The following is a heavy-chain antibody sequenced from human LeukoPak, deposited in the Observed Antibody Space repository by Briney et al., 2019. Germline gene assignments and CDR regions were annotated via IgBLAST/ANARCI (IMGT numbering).Heavy chain of an antibody. CDR2: INPSGGST. CDR3: ARVEPVWGSYRDVDY. J-gene: IGHJ4*02. Sequence: ASVKVSCKASGYTFTSYYMHWVRQAPGQGLEWMGIINPSGGSTSYAQKFQGRVTMTRDMYTSTVYMELSSLRAEDTAVYYCARVEPVWGSYRDVDYWGQGTRDSVSS. D-gene: IGHD3-16*02. V-gene: IGHV1-46*01. CDR1: GYTFTSYY.